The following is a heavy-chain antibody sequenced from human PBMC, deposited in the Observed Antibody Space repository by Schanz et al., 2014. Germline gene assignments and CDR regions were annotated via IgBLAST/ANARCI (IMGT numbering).Heavy chain of an antibody. CDR3: ARDAVTSVLTPGFYY. CDR2: IKQDGSEK. V-gene: IGHV3-7*04. J-gene: IGHJ4*02. Sequence: EVQLVESGGGLVKPGESLRLSCAASGFIFRSYSMNWVRQAPGKGLEWVANIKQDGSEKYYVDSVKGRFTISRDNAKKSLYLRMNSLRAEDTAVYYCARDAVTSVLTPGFYYWGQGTLVTVSS. CDR1: GFIFRSYS. D-gene: IGHD4-17*01.